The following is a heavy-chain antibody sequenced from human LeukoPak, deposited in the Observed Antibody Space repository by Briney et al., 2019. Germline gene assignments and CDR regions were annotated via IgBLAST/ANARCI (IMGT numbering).Heavy chain of an antibody. CDR2: INPNSGGT. V-gene: IGHV1-2*02. J-gene: IGHJ4*02. Sequence: ASVKVSCKAFGYTFTAYYMHWVRLAPGQGLEWMGWINPNSGGTAYAQKFQGRVTMTKDTSISTAYMDLSSLRSDDTAVYYCARDGDGYTYWGQGTLVTVSS. D-gene: IGHD5-24*01. CDR3: ARDGDGYTY. CDR1: GYTFTAYY.